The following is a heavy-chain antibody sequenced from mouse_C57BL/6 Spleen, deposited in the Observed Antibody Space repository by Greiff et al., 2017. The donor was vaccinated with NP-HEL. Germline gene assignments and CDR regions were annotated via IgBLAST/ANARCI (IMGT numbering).Heavy chain of an antibody. V-gene: IGHV1-43*01. Sequence: EVKLQESGPELVKPGASVKISCKASGYSFTGYYMHWVKQSSEKSLEWIGEINPSTGGTSYNQKFKGKATLTVDKSSSTAYMQLKGLTSEDSAVYYCARVTTVVEEGYSYFDVWGTGTTVTVSS. J-gene: IGHJ1*03. CDR3: ARVTTVVEEGYSYFDV. CDR2: INPSTGGT. D-gene: IGHD1-1*01. CDR1: GYSFTGYY.